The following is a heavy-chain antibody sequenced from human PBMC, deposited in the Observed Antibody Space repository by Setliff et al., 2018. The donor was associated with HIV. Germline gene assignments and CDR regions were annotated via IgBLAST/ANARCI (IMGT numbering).Heavy chain of an antibody. CDR2: IHHSGTT. Sequence: SETLSLTCAVYGGSFSGYSWIWIRQPPGKGLEWIGSIHHSGTTYYNPSLKSRVTISVDTTTNQVSLQVNSVTAVDTAVYYCARVPHRVVGTTTLLYHFDYWGLGTLVTVSS. D-gene: IGHD1-26*01. CDR3: ARVPHRVVGTTTLLYHFDY. CDR1: GGSFSGYS. J-gene: IGHJ4*02. V-gene: IGHV4-34*01.